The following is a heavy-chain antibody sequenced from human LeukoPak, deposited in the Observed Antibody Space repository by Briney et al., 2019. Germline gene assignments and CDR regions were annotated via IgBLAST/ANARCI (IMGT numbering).Heavy chain of an antibody. V-gene: IGHV1-2*02. CDR1: GYTFTGYY. J-gene: IGHJ3*02. D-gene: IGHD5-24*01. Sequence: VASVKVSCKPSGYTFTGYYMHWVRQVPGQGLEWMGWINPNSGDTNYAQKFKGRVTMTRDTSISTAYLQWSSLKASDTAMYYCARPRDGYNPTQAFDIWGQGTMVTVSS. CDR2: INPNSGDT. CDR3: ARPRDGYNPTQAFDI.